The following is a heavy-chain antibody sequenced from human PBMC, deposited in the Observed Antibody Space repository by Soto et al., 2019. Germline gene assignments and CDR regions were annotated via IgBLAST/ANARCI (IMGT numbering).Heavy chain of an antibody. V-gene: IGHV3-33*01. Sequence: SLRLSCAASGFTFSSYGMHWVRQAPGKGLEWVAVIWYDGSNKYYADSVKGRFTISRDNSKNTLYLQMNSLRAEDTAVYYCARELSIAARLFGYYLDYWGQGTLVTVSS. D-gene: IGHD6-6*01. CDR3: ARELSIAARLFGYYLDY. CDR1: GFTFSSYG. J-gene: IGHJ4*02. CDR2: IWYDGSNK.